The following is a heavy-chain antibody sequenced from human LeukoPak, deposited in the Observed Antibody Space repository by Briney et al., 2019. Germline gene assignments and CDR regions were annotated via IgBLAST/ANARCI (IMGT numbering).Heavy chain of an antibody. CDR2: INSDGSST. V-gene: IGHV3-74*01. J-gene: IGHJ6*02. CDR1: GFTFSSYW. Sequence: GGSLRLSCAASGFTFSSYWMHWVRQAPGKGLVWVSRINSDGSSTSYADSVKGRLTISRDNAKNTLYLQMNSLRAEDTAVYYCARGGAEWSDSSGYYAYYYGMDVWGQGTTVTVSS. D-gene: IGHD3-22*01. CDR3: ARGGAEWSDSSGYYAYYYGMDV.